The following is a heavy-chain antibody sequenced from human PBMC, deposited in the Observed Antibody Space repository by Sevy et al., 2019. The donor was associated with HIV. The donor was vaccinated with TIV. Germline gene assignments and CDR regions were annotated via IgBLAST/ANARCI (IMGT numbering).Heavy chain of an antibody. V-gene: IGHV1-24*01. CDR1: GFTLSEVS. D-gene: IGHD3-22*01. J-gene: IGHJ4*02. Sequence: ASVKVSCKVSGFTLSEVSMHWVRQAPGKELEWMGTFDPEDGETIYAQKFQGRVTMTEDTSTDTAYMELSSLRSEDTAVFYCTITKDYYDNSGYPFDYWGQGTLVTVSS. CDR3: TITKDYYDNSGYPFDY. CDR2: FDPEDGET.